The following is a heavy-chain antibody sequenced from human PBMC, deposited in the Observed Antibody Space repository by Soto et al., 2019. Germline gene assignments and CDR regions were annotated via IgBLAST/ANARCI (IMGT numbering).Heavy chain of an antibody. CDR3: ARAGYVLGIETYYYYGMDG. Sequence: SETLSLTCIVSGGSISNYYWSWIRQPPGKGLEWIGYIYYSGSTNYNPSLTSRVIISVDTSKNQFSLKLSSVTAADTAVYYCARAGYVLGIETYYYYGMDGWGQGTTVTVSS. CDR1: GGSISNYY. CDR2: IYYSGST. J-gene: IGHJ6*02. V-gene: IGHV4-59*08. D-gene: IGHD1-1*01.